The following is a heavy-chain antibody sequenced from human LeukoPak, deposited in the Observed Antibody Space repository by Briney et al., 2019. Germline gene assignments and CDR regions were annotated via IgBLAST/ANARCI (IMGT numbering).Heavy chain of an antibody. J-gene: IGHJ4*02. D-gene: IGHD6-6*01. CDR3: ARREYSSSSGSDYFDY. Sequence: SETLSLTCTVSGGSIGSYYWSWIRQPPGKGLEWIGYIYYSGSTNYNPSLKSRVTISVDTSKNQFSLKLSSVTAADTAVYYCARREYSSSSGSDYFDYWGQGTLVTVSS. CDR2: IYYSGST. V-gene: IGHV4-59*08. CDR1: GGSIGSYY.